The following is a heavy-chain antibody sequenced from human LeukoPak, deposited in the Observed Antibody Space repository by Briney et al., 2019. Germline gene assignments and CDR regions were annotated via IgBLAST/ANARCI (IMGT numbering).Heavy chain of an antibody. CDR3: ARVTGFGYNTFDY. V-gene: IGHV1-2*02. J-gene: IGHJ4*02. Sequence: ASVKVSCKASGYTFTGYYMHWVRQAPGQGLEWMGWINPNSGGTNYAQKFQGRVTMTRDTSISTAYLQWSSLEASDTAMYYCARVTGFGYNTFDYWGQGTLVTVSS. CDR2: INPNSGGT. D-gene: IGHD3-9*01. CDR1: GYTFTGYY.